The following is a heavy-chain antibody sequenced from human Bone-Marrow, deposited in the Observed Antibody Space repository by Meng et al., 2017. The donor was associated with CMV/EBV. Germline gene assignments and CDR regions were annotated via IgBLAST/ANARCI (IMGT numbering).Heavy chain of an antibody. CDR3: ARGHDFEQSWEQGYDI. D-gene: IGHD3/OR15-3a*01. Sequence: ASVKVSCKASGYTFTGYYMHWVRQAPGQGLEWMGWINPNSGGTNYAQKFQGRVTITTDESTSTAYMELSSLRSEDTAVYYCARGHDFEQSWEQGYDIWGQGTMVTFSS. CDR2: INPNSGGT. J-gene: IGHJ3*02. CDR1: GYTFTGYY. V-gene: IGHV1-2*02.